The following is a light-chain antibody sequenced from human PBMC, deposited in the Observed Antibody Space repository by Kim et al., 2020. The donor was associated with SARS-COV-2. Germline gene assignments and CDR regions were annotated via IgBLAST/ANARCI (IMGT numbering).Light chain of an antibody. J-gene: IGKJ1*01. CDR1: QSVTSN. V-gene: IGKV3-15*01. CDR3: EKYNNLRRT. Sequence: EIVMTQSPVTLSVSPGARATLSCRASQSVTSNLAWYQQRPGQAPRLLIYGASTRAAGIPARFSGSGSGTEFTLTISSLQSEDFALYYCEKYNNLRRTFGQGTKMDIK. CDR2: GAS.